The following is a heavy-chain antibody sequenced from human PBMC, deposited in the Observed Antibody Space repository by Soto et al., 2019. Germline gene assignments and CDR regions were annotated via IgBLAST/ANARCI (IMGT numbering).Heavy chain of an antibody. J-gene: IGHJ6*03. CDR1: GGSISSYY. Sequence: PSETLSLTCTVSGGSISSYYWSWIRQPPGKGLEWIGYIYYSGSTNHNPSLKSRVTISVDTSKNQFSLKLSSVTAADTAVYYCARALHDYGDYYYYYMDVWGKGTTVTVSS. V-gene: IGHV4-59*08. CDR2: IYYSGST. D-gene: IGHD4-17*01. CDR3: ARALHDYGDYYYYYMDV.